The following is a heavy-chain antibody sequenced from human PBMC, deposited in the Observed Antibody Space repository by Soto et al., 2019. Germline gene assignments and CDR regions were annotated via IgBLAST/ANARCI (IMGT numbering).Heavy chain of an antibody. D-gene: IGHD1-1*01. Sequence: EVQLLDSGGGLVQPGGSLRLSCAASGFTFSSYGMSWVRQAPGKGLEWVAGIPVIGERRYYADSVKGRFTISRDNAKNTLYLQMNSLRVEVAAVYFCAREGDRYGTVCFDSWGQGTLVTVSS. J-gene: IGHJ4*02. V-gene: IGHV3-23*01. CDR1: GFTFSSYG. CDR3: AREGDRYGTVCFDS. CDR2: IPVIGERR.